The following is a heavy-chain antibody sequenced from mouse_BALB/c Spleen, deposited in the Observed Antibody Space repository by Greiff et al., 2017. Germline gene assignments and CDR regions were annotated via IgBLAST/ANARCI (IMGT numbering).Heavy chain of an antibody. D-gene: IGHD2-1*01. V-gene: IGHV5-9-4*01. CDR3: ARYGNYFDY. CDR2: ISSGGSYT. Sequence: EVQVVESGGGLVKPGGSLKLSCAASGFTFSSYAMSWVRQSPEKRLEWVAEISSGGSYTYYPDTVTGRFTISRDNAKNTLYLEMSSLRSEDTAMYYCARYGNYFDYWGQGTTLTVSS. CDR1: GFTFSSYA. J-gene: IGHJ2*01.